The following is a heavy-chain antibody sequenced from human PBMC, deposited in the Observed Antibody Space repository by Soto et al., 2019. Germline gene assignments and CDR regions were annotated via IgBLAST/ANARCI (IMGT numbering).Heavy chain of an antibody. V-gene: IGHV1-2*04. CDR1: GYTFTGYY. CDR2: INPNSGGT. Sequence: ASVKVSCKASGYTFTGYYMHWVRQAPGQGLEWMGWINPNSGGTNYAQKFQGWVTMAEDTSTDTAYMELSSLRSEDTAVYYCATDRTYYDSSGYFRTAYLFDYWGQGTLVTVSS. CDR3: ATDRTYYDSSGYFRTAYLFDY. D-gene: IGHD3-22*01. J-gene: IGHJ4*02.